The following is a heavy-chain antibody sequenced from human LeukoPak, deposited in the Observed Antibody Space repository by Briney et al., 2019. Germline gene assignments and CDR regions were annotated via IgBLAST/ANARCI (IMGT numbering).Heavy chain of an antibody. CDR3: ARGLVTTGTDAFDI. Sequence: GGSLRLSCAASGFTFSNNYMNWVRQAPGKGLERVSIIYSGGSAYYPDSVKGRFTISRDNSKNTLYLQMNSLKAEDTAVYYCARGLVTTGTDAFDIWGQGTMVIVSS. V-gene: IGHV3-66*01. J-gene: IGHJ3*02. CDR1: GFTFSNNY. D-gene: IGHD4-17*01. CDR2: IYSGGSA.